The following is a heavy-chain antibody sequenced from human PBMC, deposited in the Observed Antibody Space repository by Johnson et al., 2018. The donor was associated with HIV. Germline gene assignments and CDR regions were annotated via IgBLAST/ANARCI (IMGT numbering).Heavy chain of an antibody. CDR1: GFTFNYYA. CDR3: ARDRPTGLIAVAGRNAFDI. V-gene: IGHV3-30*04. J-gene: IGHJ3*02. Sequence: QMLLVESGGGVVQPGGSLRLSCAASGFTFNYYAMHWVRQAPGKGLEWVAVISYDGTNKYYPDSVKGRFTISRDNSKNNLYLQLSSLRAEDTAVYYCARDRPTGLIAVAGRNAFDIWGQGTMVTVSS. D-gene: IGHD6-19*01. CDR2: ISYDGTNK.